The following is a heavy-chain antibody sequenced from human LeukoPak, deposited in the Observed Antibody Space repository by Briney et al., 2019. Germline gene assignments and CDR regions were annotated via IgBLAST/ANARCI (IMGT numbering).Heavy chain of an antibody. CDR1: GGSISSSSYY. CDR2: IYYSGST. J-gene: IGHJ5*02. Sequence: SETLSLTCTVSGGSISSSSYYWGWIRQPPGKGLEWIGSIYYSGSTYYNPSLKSRVTISVDTSKNQFSLKLSSVTAADTAVYYCARKDSSGYYCTWGQGTLVTVSS. CDR3: ARKDSSGYYCT. D-gene: IGHD3-22*01. V-gene: IGHV4-39*01.